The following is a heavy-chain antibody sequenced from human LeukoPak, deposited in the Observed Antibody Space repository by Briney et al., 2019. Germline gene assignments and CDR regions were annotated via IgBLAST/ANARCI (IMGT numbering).Heavy chain of an antibody. Sequence: ASVKVSCKASGYTFTSYAISWVRQAPGQGLEWMGWISAYNGNTHYAQKVQDRVTMTTDTSTSTAYMELRSLRSDDTAVYYCARRYSSSNDYYYMDVWGKGTTVTVSS. V-gene: IGHV1-18*01. J-gene: IGHJ6*03. CDR1: GYTFTSYA. D-gene: IGHD6-13*01. CDR3: ARRYSSSNDYYYMDV. CDR2: ISAYNGNT.